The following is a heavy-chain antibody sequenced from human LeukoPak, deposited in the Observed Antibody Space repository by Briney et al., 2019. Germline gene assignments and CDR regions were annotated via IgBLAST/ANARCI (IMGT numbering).Heavy chain of an antibody. J-gene: IGHJ5*02. D-gene: IGHD3-16*01. CDR3: ARQNQYDYVWGT. CDR2: IYYSGST. CDR1: GGSISSYY. V-gene: IGHV4-59*01. Sequence: PSETLSLTCTVSGGSISSYYWSWIRQPPGKGLEWIGYIYYSGSTNYNPSLKSRVTISVDTSKNQFSLKLSSVTAADTAVYYCARQNQYDYVWGTWGQGTLVTVSS.